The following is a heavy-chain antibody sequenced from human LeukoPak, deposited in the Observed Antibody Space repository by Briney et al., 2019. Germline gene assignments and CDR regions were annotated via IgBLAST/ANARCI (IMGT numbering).Heavy chain of an antibody. D-gene: IGHD3-9*01. J-gene: IGHJ3*02. Sequence: ASVKVSCKASGYTFTSYAMHWVRQAPGQRLEWMGWINAGNGNTKYSQKFQGRVTITRDTSASTAYMELSSLRSEDTAVYYCARVKGGLTGPGAFDIWGQGTMVTVSS. CDR1: GYTFTSYA. CDR3: ARVKGGLTGPGAFDI. V-gene: IGHV1-3*01. CDR2: INAGNGNT.